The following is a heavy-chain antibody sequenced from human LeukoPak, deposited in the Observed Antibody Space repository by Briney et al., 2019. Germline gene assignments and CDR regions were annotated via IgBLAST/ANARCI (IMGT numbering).Heavy chain of an antibody. Sequence: GGSLRLSCVASGFTFDNYAMHWVRQAPGKALEWVSGINWNSDTIKYADSVKGRFTISRDNAKSSLYLQMNSLRAEDMALYFCVKSPRGAVWYYFDYWGQGTLVTVSS. V-gene: IGHV3-9*03. CDR1: GFTFDNYA. CDR2: INWNSDTI. CDR3: VKSPRGAVWYYFDY. J-gene: IGHJ4*02. D-gene: IGHD3-10*01.